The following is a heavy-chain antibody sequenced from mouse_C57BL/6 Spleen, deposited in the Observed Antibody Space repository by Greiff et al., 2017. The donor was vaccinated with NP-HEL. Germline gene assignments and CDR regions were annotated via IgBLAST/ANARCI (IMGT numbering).Heavy chain of an antibody. CDR2: IDPATGGT. J-gene: IGHJ3*01. D-gene: IGHD2-3*01. CDR3: TRYDGYHFAY. V-gene: IGHV1-15*01. CDR1: GYTFTDYE. Sequence: LQESGAELVRPGASVTLSCKASGYTFTDYEMHWVKQTPVHGLEWIGAIDPATGGTAYNQKFKGKAILTADKSSSTAYMELRSLTSEDSAVYYCTRYDGYHFAYWGQGTLVTVSA.